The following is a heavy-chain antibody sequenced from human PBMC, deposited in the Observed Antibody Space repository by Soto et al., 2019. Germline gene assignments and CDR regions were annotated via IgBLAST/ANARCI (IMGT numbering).Heavy chain of an antibody. V-gene: IGHV3-23*01. Sequence: DVHLLESGGHLVQPGGSLRLSCAASGFTFSSYAMSWVRQAPGEGLEWGSSVSAGGDMTYYSDSVKGRFTISRDNSNNALFLQMNSLRIEDTALYYCARGDRGGSGSPASYYYSGLDVWGQGTTVTVS. J-gene: IGHJ6*02. D-gene: IGHD3-10*01. CDR1: GFTFSSYA. CDR3: ARGDRGGSGSPASYYYSGLDV. CDR2: VSAGGDMT.